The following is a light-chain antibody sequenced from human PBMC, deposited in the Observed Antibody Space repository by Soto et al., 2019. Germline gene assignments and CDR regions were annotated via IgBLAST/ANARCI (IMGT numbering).Light chain of an antibody. CDR3: QQYNSYSSYT. CDR1: QSISSW. CDR2: DAS. Sequence: DIQMTQSPSTLSASVGDRVTITCRASQSISSWLAWYQQKPGKAPKLLIYDASSLESGVPSRFNGSGSGTEITLTISSLQPDDFATDYCQQYNSYSSYTCGQGTKLEIK. J-gene: IGKJ2*01. V-gene: IGKV1-5*01.